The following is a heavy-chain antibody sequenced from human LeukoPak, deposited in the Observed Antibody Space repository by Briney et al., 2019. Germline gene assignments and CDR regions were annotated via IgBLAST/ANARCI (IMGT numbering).Heavy chain of an antibody. D-gene: IGHD3-22*01. J-gene: IGHJ4*02. CDR1: GFTFSSYA. V-gene: IGHV3-30-3*01. CDR2: ISYDGSNK. Sequence: GALRLSCAASGFTFSSYAMHWVRQAPGKGLEWVAVISYDGSNKYYADSVKGRFTISRDNSKNTLYLQMNSLRAEDTAVYYCARDGYYYDSSGYDYWGQGTLVTVSS. CDR3: ARDGYYYDSSGYDY.